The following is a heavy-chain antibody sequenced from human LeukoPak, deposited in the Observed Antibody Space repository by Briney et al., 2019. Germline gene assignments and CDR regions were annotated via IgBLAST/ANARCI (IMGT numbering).Heavy chain of an antibody. V-gene: IGHV4-59*11. CDR2: IYYSGST. Sequence: SETLSLTCTVSGGSISRHYWSWIRQPPGKGLEWIGYIYYSGSTNYSPSLKSRVTISVDTSKNQFSLKLSSVTAADTAVYYRARLDPRDGYRGYWGQGTLVTVSS. CDR1: GGSISRHY. J-gene: IGHJ4*02. CDR3: ARLDPRDGYRGY. D-gene: IGHD5-24*01.